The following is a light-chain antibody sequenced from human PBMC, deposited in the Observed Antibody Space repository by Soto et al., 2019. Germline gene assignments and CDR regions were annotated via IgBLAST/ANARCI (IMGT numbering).Light chain of an antibody. V-gene: IGLV1-40*01. CDR2: GNS. CDR1: SSNIGAGYD. Sequence: QSVLTQPPSVSGAPGQRVTISCTGSSSNIGAGYDVHWYQQLPGTAPKLLIYGNSNRPSGVPDRFSGSKSGTSASLAITGLQAEDEADYYCQSYDRSLSGFYVFGTGNKVTVL. CDR3: QSYDRSLSGFYV. J-gene: IGLJ1*01.